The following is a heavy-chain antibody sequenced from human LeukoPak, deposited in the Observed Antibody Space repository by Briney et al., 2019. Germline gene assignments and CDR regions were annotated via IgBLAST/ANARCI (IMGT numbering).Heavy chain of an antibody. D-gene: IGHD3-22*01. CDR2: IYTSGST. CDR3: ARASYSYGISGWVPFDY. Sequence: SQTLSLTCTVSGNSISSGDYYWSWIRQPAGEGLEWIGRIYTSGSTTYNPSLKSRVTISGDTSENQFSLRLSSVTAADTAVYYCARASYSYGISGWVPFDYWGQGTLVTVSS. V-gene: IGHV4-61*02. J-gene: IGHJ4*02. CDR1: GNSISSGDYY.